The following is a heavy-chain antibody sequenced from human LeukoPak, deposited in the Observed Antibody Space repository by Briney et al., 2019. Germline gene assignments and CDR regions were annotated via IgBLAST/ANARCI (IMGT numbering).Heavy chain of an antibody. D-gene: IGHD3-10*01. CDR3: ARDLNYYGSGANWFDP. CDR2: INQDGSDK. Sequence: PGGSLRLSCAASGFTFSSDWMSWVRQAPGTGLEWVANINQDGSDKYYVDSVKGRFTISRDNAKNSLYLQMNSLGAEDTAVYYCARDLNYYGSGANWFDPWGQGTLVTVSS. J-gene: IGHJ5*02. CDR1: GFTFSSDW. V-gene: IGHV3-7*01.